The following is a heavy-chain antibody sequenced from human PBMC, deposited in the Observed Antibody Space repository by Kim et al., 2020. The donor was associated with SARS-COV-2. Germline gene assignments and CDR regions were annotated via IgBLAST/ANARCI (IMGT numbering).Heavy chain of an antibody. CDR1: GYSITGYQ. CDR3: ARDHDWGADY. V-gene: IGHV1-2*06. D-gene: IGHD3-9*01. Sequence: ASVKVSCKASGYSITGYQMHWVRQAPGQGLEWMGRITTSSGATDHAQGFQGRVTMTRETSISTVYMELSRLTSDDTAVYYCARDHDWGADYWGQGTPVTVSS. CDR2: ITTSSGAT. J-gene: IGHJ4*02.